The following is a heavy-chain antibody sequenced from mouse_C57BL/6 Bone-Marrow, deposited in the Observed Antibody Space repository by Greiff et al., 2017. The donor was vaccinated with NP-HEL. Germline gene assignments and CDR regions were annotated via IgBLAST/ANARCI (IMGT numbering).Heavy chain of an antibody. D-gene: IGHD2-9*01. CDR3: AALLWLRRGWYFDV. CDR1: GYTFTSYG. Sequence: QVQLQQSGAELARPGASVKLSCKASGYTFTSYGISWVKQRTGQGLEWIGEIYPRSGNTYYNEKFKGKATLTADKSSSTAYMERRSLTSEDSAVYFCAALLWLRRGWYFDVWGTGTTVTVSS. J-gene: IGHJ1*03. CDR2: IYPRSGNT. V-gene: IGHV1-81*01.